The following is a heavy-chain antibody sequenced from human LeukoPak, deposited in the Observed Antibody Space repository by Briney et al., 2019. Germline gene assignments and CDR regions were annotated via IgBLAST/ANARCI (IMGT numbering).Heavy chain of an antibody. Sequence: GGSLRLSCAASGFTFSSYSMNWVRQAPVKGLEWVSYISSSSSTIYYADSVKGRFTISRDNAKNSLYLQMNSLRAEDTAVYYCASGIIAVERPYNWFDPWGQGTLVTVSS. J-gene: IGHJ5*02. CDR1: GFTFSSYS. CDR3: ASGIIAVERPYNWFDP. CDR2: ISSSSSTI. D-gene: IGHD6-19*01. V-gene: IGHV3-48*01.